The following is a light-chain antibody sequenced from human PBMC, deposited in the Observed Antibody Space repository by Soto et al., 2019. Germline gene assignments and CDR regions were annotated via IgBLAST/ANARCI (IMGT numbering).Light chain of an antibody. CDR2: KNN. CDR1: SSNIGTFY. J-gene: IGLJ2*01. CDR3: AAWDDSLSVV. Sequence: QSVLTQPPSASWTPGQRVTISCSGSSSNIGTFYVYWYQQLPGTAPKLLIYKNNQRPSGVPDRFSGSKSGTSASLAISGLRSEDEADYYCAAWDDSLSVVFGGGTKLTVL. V-gene: IGLV1-47*01.